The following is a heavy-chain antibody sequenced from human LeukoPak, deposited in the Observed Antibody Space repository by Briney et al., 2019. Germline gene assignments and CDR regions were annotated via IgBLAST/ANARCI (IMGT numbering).Heavy chain of an antibody. CDR3: AKEAMYYDNSGSNWFDP. CDR2: ISGSGGNT. V-gene: IGHV3-23*01. CDR1: GFSFSTYG. D-gene: IGHD3-22*01. J-gene: IGHJ5*02. Sequence: GGSLRLSCGASGFSFSTYGMSWVRQAPGKGLEWVSGISGSGGNTHCADSVKGRFTISRDKSKNTLYLQMNSLRAEDTAMYYCAKEAMYYDNSGSNWFDPWGQGTLVIVSS.